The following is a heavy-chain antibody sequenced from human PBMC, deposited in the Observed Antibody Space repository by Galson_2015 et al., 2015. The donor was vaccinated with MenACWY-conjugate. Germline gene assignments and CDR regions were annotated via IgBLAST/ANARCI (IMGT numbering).Heavy chain of an antibody. D-gene: IGHD5-18*01. CDR3: AREQYSFYGMDV. CDR2: ISSSSSSTI. CDR1: GFTFSSYS. Sequence: SLRLSCAASGFTFSSYSMNWVRQAPGKGLEWVSYISSSSSSTIYYADSVKGRFTISRDNAKNSLYPQMNSLRAEDTAVYYCAREQYSFYGMDVWGQGTTVTVSS. V-gene: IGHV3-48*04. J-gene: IGHJ6*02.